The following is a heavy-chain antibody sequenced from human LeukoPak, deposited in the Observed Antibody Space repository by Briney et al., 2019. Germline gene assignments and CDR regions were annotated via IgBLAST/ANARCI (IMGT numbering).Heavy chain of an antibody. CDR1: GFTLSDAW. Sequence: PGGSLRLSCAASGFTLSDAWMSWVRQAPGKGLEWVGRIKSKTDGGTTDYAAPVKGRFSFSRDDSKNTLYLQMASLKTEVTAVYYCTTTTDRILAVPAAPWGQGTLVTVSS. D-gene: IGHD2-2*01. CDR3: TTTTDRILAVPAAP. V-gene: IGHV3-15*01. J-gene: IGHJ5*02. CDR2: IKSKTDGGTT.